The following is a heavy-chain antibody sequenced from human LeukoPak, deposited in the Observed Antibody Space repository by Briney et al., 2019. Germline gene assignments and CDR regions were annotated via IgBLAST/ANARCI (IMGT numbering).Heavy chain of an antibody. CDR2: INPNTGDT. J-gene: IGHJ4*02. CDR1: GYTFTGYY. V-gene: IGHV1-2*02. Sequence: ASVKVSCKASGYTFTGYYMHWVRQAPGQGLEWMGWINPNTGDTNYAQKFQGRVTMTRDTSISTAYMELSRLRSDDTAVYYCAAWADYYDSSGYYSYFDYWGQGTLVTVSS. D-gene: IGHD3-22*01. CDR3: AAWADYYDSSGYYSYFDY.